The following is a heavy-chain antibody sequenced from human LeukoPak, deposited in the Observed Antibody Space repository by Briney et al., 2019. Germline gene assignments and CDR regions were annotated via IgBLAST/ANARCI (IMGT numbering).Heavy chain of an antibody. Sequence: GGSLRLSCVASGFNFDAHAMHWVRQAPGKGLEWVAGIPWNSGKLDYADSVRGRFTISRDNAKNSLFLEMESLRVEDTAIYYCSKSGLLGTYNWFDSWGQGTLVTVSS. V-gene: IGHV3-9*01. CDR2: IPWNSGKL. D-gene: IGHD3-10*01. J-gene: IGHJ5*01. CDR3: SKSGLLGTYNWFDS. CDR1: GFNFDAHA.